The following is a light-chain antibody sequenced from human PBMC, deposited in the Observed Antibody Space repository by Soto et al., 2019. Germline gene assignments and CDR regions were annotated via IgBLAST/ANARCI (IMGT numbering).Light chain of an antibody. V-gene: IGKV1-8*01. Sequence: ATRLTLTPSSLCRSRKDSGTISCRASQGISSYLAWYQQKPGKAPKLLIYAASTLQSGVPSRFSCSGSGPDITLTCGSRQPDDFATRSCQQYHTPSSAFRQGTRLEIK. CDR1: QGISSY. CDR2: AAS. J-gene: IGKJ5*01. CDR3: QQYHTPSSA.